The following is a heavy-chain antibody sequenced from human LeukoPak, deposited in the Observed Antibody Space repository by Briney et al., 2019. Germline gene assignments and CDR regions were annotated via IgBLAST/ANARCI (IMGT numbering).Heavy chain of an antibody. D-gene: IGHD2-21*02. Sequence: PSQTLSLICTVTGGSISSGDDYWSWIRQPAGKELEWVGHTYSSGSTNYNPSLKSRVTISVDTSKNQFSLNLNSVTAADTAVYYCARGQCGGNCAFALYFDLWGRGTLVTVSS. CDR3: ARGQCGGNCAFALYFDL. CDR1: GGSISSGDDY. V-gene: IGHV4-61*09. J-gene: IGHJ2*01. CDR2: TYSSGST.